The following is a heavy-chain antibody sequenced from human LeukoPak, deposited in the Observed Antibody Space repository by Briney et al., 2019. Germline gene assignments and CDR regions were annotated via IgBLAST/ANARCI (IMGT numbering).Heavy chain of an antibody. V-gene: IGHV1-69*13. CDR3: ARDYYDSSGYYLSFDY. Sequence: SVKVSCKASGGTFSSYAISWVRQAPGQGLEWLRGIIPIFGTANYAQKFQGRVTITADESTSTAYMELSSLRSEDTAVYYCARDYYDSSGYYLSFDYWGQGTLVTVSS. CDR2: IIPIFGTA. D-gene: IGHD3-22*01. J-gene: IGHJ4*02. CDR1: GGTFSSYA.